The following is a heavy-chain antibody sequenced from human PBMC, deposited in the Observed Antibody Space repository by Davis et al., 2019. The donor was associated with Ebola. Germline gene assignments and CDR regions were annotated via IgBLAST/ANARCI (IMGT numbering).Heavy chain of an antibody. CDR2: MNPNSGNT. CDR3: ARGPEGYCSSTSCSYSRGYGMDV. Sequence: ASVKVSCKASGYTFTSYDINWVRQATGQGLEWMGWMNPNSGNTGYAQKFQVRVTMTRNTSISTAYMELSSLSSEDTAVYYCARGPEGYCSSTSCSYSRGYGMDVWGQGTTVTVSS. J-gene: IGHJ6*02. V-gene: IGHV1-8*01. CDR1: GYTFTSYD. D-gene: IGHD2-2*01.